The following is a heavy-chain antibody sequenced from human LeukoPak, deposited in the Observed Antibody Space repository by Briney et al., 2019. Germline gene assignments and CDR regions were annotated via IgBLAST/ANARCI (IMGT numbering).Heavy chain of an antibody. CDR3: ARSEDYGGLFDH. CDR1: SGSISTSNYY. D-gene: IGHD4-23*01. Sequence: SETLSLTCTVSSGSISTSNYYWGWVRQPPGKALEWIGNIFYSGSTYYSPSLKSRVTISLDTSNNQFSLKLRSVTSADTALYFCARSEDYGGLFDHWGRGTLVIVSS. J-gene: IGHJ4*02. V-gene: IGHV4-39*07. CDR2: IFYSGST.